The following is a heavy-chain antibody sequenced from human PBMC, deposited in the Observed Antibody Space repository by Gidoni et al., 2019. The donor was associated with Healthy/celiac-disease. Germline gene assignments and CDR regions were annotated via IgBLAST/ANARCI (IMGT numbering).Heavy chain of an antibody. J-gene: IGHJ6*03. CDR2: IVVGSGNT. D-gene: IGHD2-8*01. Sequence: QMQLVQSGPEVKKPGTSVKVSCKASGFTYTSSAVQWVRQARGQRLAWIGWIVVGSGNTNYAQKFQERVTITMDMSTSTAYMELISLRSEDTAVYYCAANGLVNYYYYYMDVWGKGTTVTVSS. CDR1: GFTYTSSA. V-gene: IGHV1-58*01. CDR3: AANGLVNYYYYYMDV.